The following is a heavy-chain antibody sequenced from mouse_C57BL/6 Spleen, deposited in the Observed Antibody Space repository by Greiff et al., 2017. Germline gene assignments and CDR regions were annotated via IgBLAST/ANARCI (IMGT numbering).Heavy chain of an antibody. J-gene: IGHJ4*01. Sequence: EVHLVESGGGLVQPGGSMKLSCVASGFTFSNYWMNWVRQSPEKGLEWVAQIRLKSDNYATHYAESVKGRFTISRDDSKSSVYLQMNNLRAEDTGIYYCINWDHYAMDYWGQGTSVTVSS. V-gene: IGHV6-3*01. D-gene: IGHD4-1*02. CDR1: GFTFSNYW. CDR3: INWDHYAMDY. CDR2: IRLKSDNYAT.